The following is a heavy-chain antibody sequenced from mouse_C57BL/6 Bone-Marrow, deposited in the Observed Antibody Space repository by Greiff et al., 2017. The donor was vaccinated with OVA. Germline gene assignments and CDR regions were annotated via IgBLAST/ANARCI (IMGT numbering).Heavy chain of an antibody. J-gene: IGHJ3*01. Sequence: EVKLVESGGGLVQPGESLKLSCESNDYEFPSHDMSWVRKTPEKRLELVAAINSDGGSTYYPDTMERRFIISRDNTKKTLYLQMSSLRSEDTALYDCARHYYGSGWFAYWGQGTLVTVSA. D-gene: IGHD1-1*01. CDR1: DYEFPSHD. CDR3: ARHYYGSGWFAY. CDR2: INSDGGST. V-gene: IGHV5-2*01.